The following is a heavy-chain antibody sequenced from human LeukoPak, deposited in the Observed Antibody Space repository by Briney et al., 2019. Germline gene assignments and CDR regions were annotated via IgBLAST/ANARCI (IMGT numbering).Heavy chain of an antibody. CDR2: MNPNSGNT. Sequence: ASVKVSCKSSGYTFTTYDISWVRQATGQGLEWMGWMNPNSGNTGYAQKFQGRVTMTRNTSISTAYMELSSLRSEDTAVYYCARGLGDYSTSWFPVSGYWGQGTPVTVSS. CDR1: GYTFTTYD. V-gene: IGHV1-8*01. D-gene: IGHD6-13*01. J-gene: IGHJ4*02. CDR3: ARGLGDYSTSWFPVSGY.